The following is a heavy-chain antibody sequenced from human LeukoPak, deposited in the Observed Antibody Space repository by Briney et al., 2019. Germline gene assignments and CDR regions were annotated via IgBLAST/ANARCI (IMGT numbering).Heavy chain of an antibody. CDR2: ISGSGGST. V-gene: IGHV3-23*01. D-gene: IGHD3-22*01. CDR1: GFTFSSYG. J-gene: IGHJ4*02. Sequence: GGSLRLSCAASGFTFSSYGMSWVRQAPGKGLEWVSAISGSGGSTYYADSVKGRFTISRDNAKNSLYLQMNSLRAEDTAVYYCARDSPYYYDSSGYYYERSYFDYWGQGTLVTVSS. CDR3: ARDSPYYYDSSGYYYERSYFDY.